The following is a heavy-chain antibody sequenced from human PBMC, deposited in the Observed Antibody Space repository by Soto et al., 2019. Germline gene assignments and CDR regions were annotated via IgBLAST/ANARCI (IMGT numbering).Heavy chain of an antibody. CDR1: DDSISSYY. CDR3: ARHQRGDFCSGYYRRAFGYVLDI. D-gene: IGHD3-3*01. CDR2: IYYSGST. J-gene: IGHJ3*02. V-gene: IGHV4-59*08. Sequence: TKTPALSCTVSDDSISSYYWRWIRQPPGKGLEWIGYIYYSGSTNYNPSLKSRVTISVDTSKNQFSLKLSSVTAADTAVYYCARHQRGDFCSGYYRRAFGYVLDIWGQGTMV.